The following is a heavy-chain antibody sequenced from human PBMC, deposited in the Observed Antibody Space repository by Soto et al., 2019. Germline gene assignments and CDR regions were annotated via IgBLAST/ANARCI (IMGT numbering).Heavy chain of an antibody. V-gene: IGHV4-61*01. CDR1: GGSVSSGSYY. CDR2: IYYSGST. J-gene: IGHJ4*02. CDR3: ARERQPYYFDY. Sequence: QVQLQESGPGLVKPSETLSLTCTVSGGSVSSGSYYWSWIRQPPGKGLEWIGYIYYSGSTNYNPSLKSRVTISVDTSKNQFSLKLSSVTAADTAVYYCARERQPYYFDYWGQGTLVTVS.